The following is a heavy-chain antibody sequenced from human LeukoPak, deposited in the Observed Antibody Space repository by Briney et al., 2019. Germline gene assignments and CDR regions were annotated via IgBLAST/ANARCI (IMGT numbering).Heavy chain of an antibody. V-gene: IGHV4-59*01. CDR2: VYYSGST. J-gene: IGHJ3*02. CDR3: ARGLNNRKSGRRFDVFEI. D-gene: IGHD1-14*01. CDR1: GNSFCDYY. Sequence: NPSETLSLTCTVSGNSFCDYYWSWIRQPAGKGLEWIGYVYYSGSTNYNPSLKSRVTISADTSKNQFSLRLSSVTAADTAVYYCARGLNNRKSGRRFDVFEIWGQGTMVTVSS.